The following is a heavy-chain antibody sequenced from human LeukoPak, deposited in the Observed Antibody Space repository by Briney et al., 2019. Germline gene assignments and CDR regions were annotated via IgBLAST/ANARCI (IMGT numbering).Heavy chain of an antibody. CDR1: GFTFSSYA. V-gene: IGHV3-30-3*01. CDR2: ISYDGSNK. Sequence: GGSLRPSCAASGFTFSSYAMHWVRQAPGKGLEWVAVISYDGSNKYYADSVKGRFTISRDNSKNTLYLQMNSLRAEDTAVYYCARDYSSGAFDYWGQGTLVTVSS. D-gene: IGHD6-19*01. CDR3: ARDYSSGAFDY. J-gene: IGHJ4*02.